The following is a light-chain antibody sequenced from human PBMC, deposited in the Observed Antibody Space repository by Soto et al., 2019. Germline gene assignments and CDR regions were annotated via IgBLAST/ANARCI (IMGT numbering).Light chain of an antibody. CDR1: SSDIGSNY. Sequence: QSVLTQPPSASGTPGQRVTISCTGSSSDIGSNYVYWYQQLPEMAPKLLIYKNDQRPSGISERFSGSKSGTSASLAISGLRTEDEANYYCASWDDTLSERVFGGGTKVTVL. J-gene: IGLJ3*02. V-gene: IGLV1-47*01. CDR3: ASWDDTLSERV. CDR2: KND.